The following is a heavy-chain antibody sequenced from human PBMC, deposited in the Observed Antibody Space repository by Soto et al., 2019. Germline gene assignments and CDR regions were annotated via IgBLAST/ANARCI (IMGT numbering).Heavy chain of an antibody. CDR3: AKDIAVAGTFDRDFQH. Sequence: PGGSLRLSCAASGFTFSSYAMSWVRQAPGKGLEWVSAISGSGGSTYYADSVKGRFTISRDNSKNTLYLQMNSLRAEDTAVYYCAKDIAVAGTFDRDFQHWGQGTLVTSPQ. CDR1: GFTFSSYA. V-gene: IGHV3-23*01. J-gene: IGHJ1*01. CDR2: ISGSGGST. D-gene: IGHD6-19*01.